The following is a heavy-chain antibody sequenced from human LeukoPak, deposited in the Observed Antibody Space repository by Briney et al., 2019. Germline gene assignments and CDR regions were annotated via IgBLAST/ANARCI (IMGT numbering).Heavy chain of an antibody. CDR1: GFTFSSYA. CDR3: VEGYCSSTSCWMDY. CDR2: ISYDGSNK. V-gene: IGHV3-30-3*01. D-gene: IGHD2-2*01. Sequence: GRSLRLSCAASGFTFSSYAMHWVRQAPGKGLEWVAVISYDGSNKYYADSVKGRFTISRDNSKNTLYLQMNSLRAEDTAVYYCVEGYCSSTSCWMDYWGQGTLVTVSS. J-gene: IGHJ4*02.